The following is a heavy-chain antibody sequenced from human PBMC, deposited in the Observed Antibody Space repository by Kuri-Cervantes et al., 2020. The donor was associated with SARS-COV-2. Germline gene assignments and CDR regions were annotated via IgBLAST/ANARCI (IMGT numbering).Heavy chain of an antibody. J-gene: IGHJ4*02. CDR1: GFTFSSYW. V-gene: IGHV3-74*01. D-gene: IGHD6-19*01. CDR3: ASLAVAGKSNY. CDR2: INSDGSST. Sequence: GESLKISCAASGFTFSSYWMHWVRQAPGKGLVWVSRINSDGSSTSYADSVKGRFTISRDNAKNTLYLQMNSLRAEDTAVYYCASLAVAGKSNYWGQGTLGTVSS.